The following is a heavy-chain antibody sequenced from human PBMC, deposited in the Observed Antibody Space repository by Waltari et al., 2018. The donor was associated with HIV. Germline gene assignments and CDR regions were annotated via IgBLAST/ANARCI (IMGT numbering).Heavy chain of an antibody. V-gene: IGHV3-53*02. D-gene: IGHD3-22*01. CDR3: ASSPSSGTRNDY. J-gene: IGHJ4*02. CDR1: GFTVSSNY. CDR2: IDSGGST. Sequence: EVQLVETGGGLIQPGGSLRLSCAASGFTVSSNYMSWVRQAPGKGLEWVSGIDSGGSTYYADSVKGRFTISRDNSKNTLYLQMNSLRAEDTAVYYCASSPSSGTRNDYWGQGTLVTVSS.